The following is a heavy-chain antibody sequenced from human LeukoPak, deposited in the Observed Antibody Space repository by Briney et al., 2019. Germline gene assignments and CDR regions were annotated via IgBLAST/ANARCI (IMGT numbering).Heavy chain of an antibody. D-gene: IGHD5-18*01. Sequence: SDTLSLTCTVSGCPINSGRYWVWIRQPPGKGLEWIACVYHSGFYYKSSLTSRVTISMDTSKNQFSLTLSSVTAADSAFYYCASYNYGHDYWGQGTLVTVSS. CDR2: VYHSGF. CDR3: ASYNYGHDY. CDR1: GCPINSGRY. J-gene: IGHJ4*02. V-gene: IGHV4-38-2*02.